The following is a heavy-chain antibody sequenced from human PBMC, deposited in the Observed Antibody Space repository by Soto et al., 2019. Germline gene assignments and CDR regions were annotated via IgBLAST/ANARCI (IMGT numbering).Heavy chain of an antibody. D-gene: IGHD3-10*01. V-gene: IGHV1-3*01. CDR1: GYTFTSYT. Sequence: QVQLEQSGAEVKKPGASVKVSCKTSGYTFTSYTLHWVRQAPGQGLEWVGWINAGNGREKYSQRFQDRVSLSTDKSATPPNWELRGPRSEATGVYFWARGGGWVGEASFDSWGQGTLVTVSS. J-gene: IGHJ4*02. CDR2: INAGNGRE. CDR3: ARGGGWVGEASFDS.